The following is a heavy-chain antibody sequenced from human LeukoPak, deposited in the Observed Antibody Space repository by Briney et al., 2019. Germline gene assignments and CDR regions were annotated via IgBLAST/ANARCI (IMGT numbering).Heavy chain of an antibody. J-gene: IGHJ4*02. Sequence: ASVKVSCKTSGDTFRTVGISWLRQAPGQGLEWMGGIIPIFGGPTYAQNFQGRVIITADESTRTVYMELRSLRSDDTAVFYCARGLGEVPFDYWGQGTLVTVSS. CDR2: IIPIFGGP. CDR3: ARGLGEVPFDY. V-gene: IGHV1-69*13. D-gene: IGHD3-16*01. CDR1: GDTFRTVG.